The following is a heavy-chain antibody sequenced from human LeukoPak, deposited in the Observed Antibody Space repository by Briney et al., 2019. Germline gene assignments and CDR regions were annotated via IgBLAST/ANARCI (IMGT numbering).Heavy chain of an antibody. D-gene: IGHD6-13*01. J-gene: IGHJ4*02. Sequence: PGGSLRLSCSASGFXLSNYAIHWVRQAPGKGLEYVSHISANGGRTYYADTVKGRCTISRDNSQNTLYLQMSILRAEDTAMYHCVKDLYKGDSSSWYFFHYWGQGTLVTVSS. CDR1: GFXLSNYA. CDR2: ISANGGRT. CDR3: VKDLYKGDSSSWYFFHY. V-gene: IGHV3-64D*06.